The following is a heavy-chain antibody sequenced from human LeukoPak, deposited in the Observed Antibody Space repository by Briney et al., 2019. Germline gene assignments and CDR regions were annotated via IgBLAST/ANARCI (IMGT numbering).Heavy chain of an antibody. CDR1: GGSISGFY. CDR3: ARVRYCSTNRCYDREFDN. V-gene: IGHV4-59*01. J-gene: IGHJ4*02. CDR2: IYYSGNT. D-gene: IGHD2-2*01. Sequence: SETLSLTCTVSGGSISGFYWSWIRQPPGKGLEWIGYIYYSGNTNYNPSLKSRVTISVDTSKNQFSLKLNSVTAADTAVYYCARVRYCSTNRCYDREFDNWGQGTLVTVSS.